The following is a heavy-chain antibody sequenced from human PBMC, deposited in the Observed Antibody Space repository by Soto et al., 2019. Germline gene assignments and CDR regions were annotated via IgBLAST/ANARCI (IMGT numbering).Heavy chain of an antibody. CDR2: IYYSGST. Sequence: QVQLQESGPGLVKPSQTLSLTCTVSGGSISSGGYYWSWIRQHPGKGLEWIGYIYYSGSTYYNPSLNRRVTISVDTSKNQFSLKLSSVTAADTAVYYCARLWFGELFWFDPWGQGTLVTVSS. V-gene: IGHV4-31*03. D-gene: IGHD3-10*01. CDR1: GGSISSGGYY. CDR3: ARLWFGELFWFDP. J-gene: IGHJ5*02.